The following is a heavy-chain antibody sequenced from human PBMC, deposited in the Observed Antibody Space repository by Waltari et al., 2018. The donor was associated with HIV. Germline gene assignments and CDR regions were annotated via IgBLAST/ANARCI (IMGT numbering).Heavy chain of an antibody. CDR2: IIPIFGTP. CDR1: GGPFSSYA. V-gene: IGHV1-69*18. CDR3: ARAPEAMITLYAMDV. J-gene: IGHJ6*02. D-gene: IGHD3-16*01. Sequence: QVQLVQSGAEVKKPGSSVKVSCQDSGGPFSSYAISWVRQAPGQGLEWIGRIIPIFGTPTYAQKFQGRVTITADGSTNTAYMELSSLTSEDTAIYYCARAPEAMITLYAMDVWGQGTTVSVSS.